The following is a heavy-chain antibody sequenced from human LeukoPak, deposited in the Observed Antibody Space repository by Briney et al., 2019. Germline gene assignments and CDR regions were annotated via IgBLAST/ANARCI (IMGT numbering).Heavy chain of an antibody. CDR1: DDSITIYY. D-gene: IGHD6-19*01. J-gene: IGHJ4*02. Sequence: SETLSLACSVSDDSITIYYWTWIRQPPGKGLEWIGEINHSGSTNYNPSLKSRVTISVDTSKNQFSLKLSSVTAADTAVYYCARLQIAVAVGLYYFDYWGQGTLVTVSS. CDR3: ARLQIAVAVGLYYFDY. CDR2: INHSGST. V-gene: IGHV4-34*01.